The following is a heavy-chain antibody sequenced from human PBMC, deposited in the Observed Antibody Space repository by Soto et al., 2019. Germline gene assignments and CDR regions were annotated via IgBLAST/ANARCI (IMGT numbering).Heavy chain of an antibody. J-gene: IGHJ4*02. V-gene: IGHV3-30-3*01. CDR3: ARDRGCGNNCYSFVDF. Sequence: GGSLRLSCAASRFTFSTYVMHWVRQAPGKGLEWVAAISHDGTKTYFTDSVKGRFTISRDNSKNTLYLQMDNLRAEDTAVYYCARDRGCGNNCYSFVDFWGQGTLVTVSS. CDR2: ISHDGTKT. D-gene: IGHD2-21*02. CDR1: RFTFSTYV.